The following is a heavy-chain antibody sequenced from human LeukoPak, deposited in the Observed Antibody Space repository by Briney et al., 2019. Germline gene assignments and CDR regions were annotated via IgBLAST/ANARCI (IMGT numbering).Heavy chain of an antibody. Sequence: ASVTVSCKASGYTFSNYAVHWVRQAPGQRLEWMGWINAGNGNTKYSQKFQGRVTITRDTSANTAYMELSSLRSEDTAVYYCARDFGSSFDYWGQGTLVTVSS. CDR2: INAGNGNT. D-gene: IGHD6-6*01. CDR1: GYTFSNYA. CDR3: ARDFGSSFDY. J-gene: IGHJ4*02. V-gene: IGHV1-3*01.